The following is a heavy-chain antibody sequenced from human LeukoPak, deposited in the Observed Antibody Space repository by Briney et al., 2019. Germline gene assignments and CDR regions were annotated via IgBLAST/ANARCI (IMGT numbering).Heavy chain of an antibody. V-gene: IGHV3-33*01. CDR2: IWYDGSNK. CDR1: GFTFSSYG. D-gene: IGHD6-13*01. Sequence: GRSLRLSCAASGFTFSSYGMHWVRQAPGKGLEWVAVIWYDGSNKYYADSVKGRFTISRDNAKNTLYLQMNSLRAEDTAVYYCAREWGGSWYDYRGQGTLVTVSS. CDR3: AREWGGSWYDY. J-gene: IGHJ4*02.